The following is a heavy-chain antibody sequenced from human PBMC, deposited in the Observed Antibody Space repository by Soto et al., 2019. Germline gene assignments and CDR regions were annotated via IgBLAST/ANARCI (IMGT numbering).Heavy chain of an antibody. CDR2: ISGSGGST. D-gene: IGHD6-13*01. J-gene: IGHJ5*01. Sequence: GGSLRLSCAASGFTFSSYAMSWVRQAPGKGLEWVSAISGSGGSTYYADSVKGRFTISRDNSKNTLYLQMNSLRAEDTAVYYCAKDRGLYSSSWYSFNWFDSWGQGTLVTVSS. V-gene: IGHV3-23*01. CDR1: GFTFSSYA. CDR3: AKDRGLYSSSWYSFNWFDS.